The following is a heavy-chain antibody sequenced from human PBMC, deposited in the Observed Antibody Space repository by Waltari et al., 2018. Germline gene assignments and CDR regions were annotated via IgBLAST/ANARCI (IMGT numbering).Heavy chain of an antibody. D-gene: IGHD4-17*01. V-gene: IGHV3-7*01. CDR3: ARHGYYTFDF. Sequence: EVQLVESGGGLVQPGGSLRLSCAASGFPFSTHWMGWVRQAPGKGLEWVANIKGDGGETYYVDSVKGRLTVSRDNAKNSLYLQMDSLRAEDTAVYYCARHGYYTFDFWGQGTLVIVSS. CDR1: GFPFSTHW. J-gene: IGHJ4*02. CDR2: IKGDGGET.